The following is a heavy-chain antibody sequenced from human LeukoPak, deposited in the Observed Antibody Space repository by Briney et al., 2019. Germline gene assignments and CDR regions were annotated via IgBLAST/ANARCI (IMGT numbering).Heavy chain of an antibody. CDR3: AKDRPNYYGSNGHYYRRDGDY. Sequence: GGSLRLSCAASGFTFNIYAMSWVRQAPGKGLQWVSSITSSGDGTYYADSVKGRFTISRDNSENMLYLQMNSLRVEDTAVYFCAKDRPNYYGSNGHYYRRDGDYWGQGTLVTVSS. V-gene: IGHV3-23*01. CDR1: GFTFNIYA. D-gene: IGHD3-22*01. CDR2: ITSSGDGT. J-gene: IGHJ4*02.